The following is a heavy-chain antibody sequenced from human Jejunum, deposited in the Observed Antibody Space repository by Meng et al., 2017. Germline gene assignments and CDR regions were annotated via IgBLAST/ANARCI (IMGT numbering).Heavy chain of an antibody. CDR2: TSGSSGDT. D-gene: IGHD4-17*01. V-gene: IGHV3-23*01. CDR3: AKDGDSSAYFDS. Sequence: GSLKIFCVASGFTFRNYAMSWVRQAPGKGLEWVSSTSGSSGDTYYADSMKGRFPISRDNSKNTLYLQLNSLAGDDTAVYYYAKDGDSSAYFDSWGPGTLVTVSS. J-gene: IGHJ4*02. CDR1: GFTFRNYA.